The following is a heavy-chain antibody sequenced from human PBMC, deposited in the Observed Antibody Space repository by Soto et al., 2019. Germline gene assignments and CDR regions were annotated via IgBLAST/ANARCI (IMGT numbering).Heavy chain of an antibody. J-gene: IGHJ5*02. V-gene: IGHV3-23*01. CDR1: GFTFSTYA. CDR2: ISGSGGST. CDR3: AKRPLATVFGVAGNRFDP. Sequence: GGSLRLSCAASGFTFSTYAMTWVRQAPGKGLEWVSGISGSGGSTYYADSVKGRFTISRDNSKNTLYLQMNSLRAEDTAVYYCAKRPLATVFGVAGNRFDPWGQGTLVTVSS. D-gene: IGHD3-3*01.